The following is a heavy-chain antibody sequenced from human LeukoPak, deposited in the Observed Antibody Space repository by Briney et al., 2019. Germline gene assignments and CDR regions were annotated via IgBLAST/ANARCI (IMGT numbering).Heavy chain of an antibody. CDR1: GGSISSGGYY. CDR3: ARGPIVVVPAAIPYFDY. Sequence: SETLSLTCTVSGGSISSGGYYWSWIRQPPGKGLEWIGYIYHSGSTYYNPSLKSRVTISVDSSKNQFSLKLSSVTAADTAVYYCARGPIVVVPAAIPYFDYWGQGTLVTVS. J-gene: IGHJ4*02. CDR2: IYHSGST. D-gene: IGHD2-2*01. V-gene: IGHV4-30-2*01.